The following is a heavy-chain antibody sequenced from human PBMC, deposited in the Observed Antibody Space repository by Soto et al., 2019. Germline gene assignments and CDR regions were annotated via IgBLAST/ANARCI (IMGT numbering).Heavy chain of an antibody. CDR1: GYSFTSYW. J-gene: IGHJ4*02. D-gene: IGHD3-3*01. CDR2: IYPGDSDT. Sequence: GESLKISCKGSGYSFTSYWIGWVRQMPGKGLEWMGIIYPGDSDTRYSPSFQGQVTISADKSISTAYLQWSSLKASDTAMYYCARQSDLEWLLSQYYFDYWGQGTLVTVSS. V-gene: IGHV5-51*01. CDR3: ARQSDLEWLLSQYYFDY.